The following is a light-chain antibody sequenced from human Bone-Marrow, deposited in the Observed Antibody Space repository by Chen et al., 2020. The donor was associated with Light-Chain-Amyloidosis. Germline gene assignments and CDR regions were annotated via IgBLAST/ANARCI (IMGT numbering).Light chain of an antibody. J-gene: IGLJ3*02. CDR2: DDS. V-gene: IGLV3-21*02. CDR3: QVWDRSSDRPV. CDR1: NIGSTS. Sequence: SYVLTQPSSVSVAPVQTATIARVGNNIGSTSVHWYQQTPGQAPLLVVYDDSDRPSGIPERLSGSNSGNTATLTISRVESGDEADYYCQVWDRSSDRPVFGGGTKLTVL.